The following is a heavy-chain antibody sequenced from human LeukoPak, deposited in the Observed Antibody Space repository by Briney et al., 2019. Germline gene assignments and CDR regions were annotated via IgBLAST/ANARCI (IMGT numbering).Heavy chain of an antibody. CDR1: GFTFSNYN. V-gene: IGHV3-21*01. CDR3: ARGPKYISATGPYYFDY. CDR2: ISSGSVYI. D-gene: IGHD6-13*01. J-gene: IGHJ4*02. Sequence: PGGSLRLSCAASGFTFSNYNMNWVRQAPGKGLQWVASISSGSVYIYYADSMKGRFTISRDNAKNSMYLQMYSLRAEDTAVYYCARGPKYISATGPYYFDYWGQGTPVTVSS.